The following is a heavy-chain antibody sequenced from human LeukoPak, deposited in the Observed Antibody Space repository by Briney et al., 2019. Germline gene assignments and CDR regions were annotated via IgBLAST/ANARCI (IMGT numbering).Heavy chain of an antibody. CDR1: GGSISSKSYY. Sequence: PSQTLSLTCTVSGGSISSKSYYWSWIRQPAGKGLEWIGRIYASGSIEYNPSLKSRVTISRDTSKNEFSLKLSSVTAADTAVYYCAGYGSGSLSYYFDYWGQGTLVTVSS. J-gene: IGHJ4*02. V-gene: IGHV4-61*02. CDR3: AGYGSGSLSYYFDY. CDR2: IYASGSI. D-gene: IGHD3-10*01.